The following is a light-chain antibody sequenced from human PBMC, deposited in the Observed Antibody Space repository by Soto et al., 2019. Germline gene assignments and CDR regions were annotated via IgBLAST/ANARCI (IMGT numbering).Light chain of an antibody. CDR3: QQYKSYSAHGLT. CDR2: DAS. CDR1: QPTFTS. V-gene: IGKV1-5*01. Sequence: DIQMAQSPSALFASIGDRVSVTCRASQPTFTSLAWYQQKPGKAPKLLIYDASVLQTGVPSRFSGFSSGTDFTLTISGLQPDDFATYFCQQYKSYSAHGLTFGGGTKVGIK. J-gene: IGKJ4*01.